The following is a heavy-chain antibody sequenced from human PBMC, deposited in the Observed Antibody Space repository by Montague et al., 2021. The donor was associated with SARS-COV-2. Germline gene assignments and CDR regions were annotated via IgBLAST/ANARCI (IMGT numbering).Heavy chain of an antibody. CDR1: GGSISSSDYY. CDR2: IYHSGST. Sequence: SETLSLTCTVSGGSISSSDYYWTWIRQPPGKGLEWIGEIYHSGSTNYNPSLKSRVTMSVDTSKNQFSLKLSSVTAADTAVYYCARGARQGYGFRLGSFDSWGQGTMVTVSS. V-gene: IGHV4-39*07. D-gene: IGHD3-10*01. CDR3: ARGARQGYGFRLGSFDS. J-gene: IGHJ4*02.